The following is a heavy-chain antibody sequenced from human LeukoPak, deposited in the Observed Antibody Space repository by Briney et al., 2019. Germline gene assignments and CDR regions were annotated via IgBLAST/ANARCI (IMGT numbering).Heavy chain of an antibody. J-gene: IGHJ4*02. V-gene: IGHV4-59*01. CDR3: TRDLNYYFDY. Sequence: SETLSLTCTVSGGSISSYYWSWIRQPPGKGLEWIGYIYYSGSTNYNPSLKSRVTISIDTSKNQFSLKLSSVTAADTAVYYCTRDLNYYFDYWGQGTLVTVSS. D-gene: IGHD5-24*01. CDR2: IYYSGST. CDR1: GGSISSYY.